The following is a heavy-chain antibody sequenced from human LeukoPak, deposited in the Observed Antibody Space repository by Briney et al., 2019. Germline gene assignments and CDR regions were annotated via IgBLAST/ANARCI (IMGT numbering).Heavy chain of an antibody. D-gene: IGHD1-26*01. Sequence: TGGSLRLSCAASGFTFSYYWMYWVRQAPGKGLVCVSRIKSDGSYTSYADSVKGRFTISRDNAKNTVYLQMNSLRAEDTVVYYCGRDDGRGGSLDYWGQGTLVTVSS. V-gene: IGHV3-74*01. CDR1: GFTFSYYW. CDR2: IKSDGSYT. CDR3: GRDDGRGGSLDY. J-gene: IGHJ4*02.